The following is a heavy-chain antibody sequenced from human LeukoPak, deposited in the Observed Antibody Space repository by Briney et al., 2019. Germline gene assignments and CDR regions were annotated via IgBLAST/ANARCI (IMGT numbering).Heavy chain of an antibody. D-gene: IGHD2-2*01. Sequence: PGGSLRLSCAASSFDFIGTWMTWVRQAPGKGLEWVGRIKSNSAGGTADYAAPVQGRFTISRDDSKDTLYLQMNSLKTEDTAVYYCVAVASHYLRRGSCHYYIYWRQGTLVTVST. J-gene: IGHJ4*02. CDR3: VAVASHYLRRGSCHYYIY. CDR1: SFDFIGTW. V-gene: IGHV3-15*01. CDR2: IKSNSAGGTA.